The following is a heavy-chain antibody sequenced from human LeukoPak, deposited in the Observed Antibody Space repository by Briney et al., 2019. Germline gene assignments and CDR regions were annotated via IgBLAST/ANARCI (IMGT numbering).Heavy chain of an antibody. CDR2: ISLTGET. J-gene: IGHJ4*02. V-gene: IGHV4-4*02. Sequence: SETLSLTCVVSRDSISSTNWWSWARQPPGQGLEWIGEISLTGETNYNPSLNGRVTMSLDESRNQLSLGLTSVTAADTAIYYCAGESGAFCPFGYWGQGTLVIVPP. D-gene: IGHD1-26*01. CDR1: RDSISSTNW. CDR3: AGESGAFCPFGY.